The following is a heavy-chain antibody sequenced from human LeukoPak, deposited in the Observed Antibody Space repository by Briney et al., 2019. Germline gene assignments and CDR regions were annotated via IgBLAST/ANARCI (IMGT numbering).Heavy chain of an antibody. J-gene: IGHJ5*02. V-gene: IGHV3-21*01. CDR2: ISSSSSYI. CDR3: AREGYGGWFDP. D-gene: IGHD5-18*01. CDR1: GFTFSSYS. Sequence: GGSLRLSCAAFGFTFSSYSMNWVRQAPGKGLEWVSSISSSSSYIYYADSVKGRFTISRDNAKNSLYLQMNSLRAEDTAVYYCAREGYGGWFDPWGQGTLVTVSS.